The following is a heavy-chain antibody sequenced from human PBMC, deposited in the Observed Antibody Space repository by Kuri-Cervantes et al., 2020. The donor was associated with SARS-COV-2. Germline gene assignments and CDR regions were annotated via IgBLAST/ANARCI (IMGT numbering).Heavy chain of an antibody. V-gene: IGHV2-70*11. CDR3: ARNRQGIADDY. CDR2: IDWDDDK. D-gene: IGHD6-13*01. Sequence: SGPTLVKPTQTLTLTCTFSGFSLSTSGVGVGWIRQPPGKTLEWLARIDWDDDKYYSTSLKTRLTISKDTSKNQVVLTMTNMDPVDTATYYCARNRQGIADDYWGQGTLVTVSS. CDR1: GFSLSTSGVG. J-gene: IGHJ4*02.